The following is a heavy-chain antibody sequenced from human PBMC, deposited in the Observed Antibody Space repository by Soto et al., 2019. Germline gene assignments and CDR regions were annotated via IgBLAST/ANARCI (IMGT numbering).Heavy chain of an antibody. J-gene: IGHJ1*01. V-gene: IGHV1-46*01. D-gene: IGHD2-15*01. CDR1: GYIFTAYS. CDR3: AREENCSDGICYSEYSPR. CDR2: VNPSGGST. Sequence: QVQLVQSGAEVKKPGASVKVSCKASGYIFTAYSMHWVRQAPGQGLEWMGVVNPSGGSTNYAQKFQGRITMTRDTSTSTVYMDLSSLTSEDTAVYYCAREENCSDGICYSEYSPRWGQGTLVTVSS.